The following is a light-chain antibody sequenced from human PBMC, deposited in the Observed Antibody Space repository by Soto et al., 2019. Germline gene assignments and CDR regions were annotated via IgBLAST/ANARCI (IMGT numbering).Light chain of an antibody. V-gene: IGKV3-15*01. CDR2: GAS. J-gene: IGKJ1*01. Sequence: EIVMTQSPATLSVSPGERATLSCRASQSVSSNLAWYQQKPGQAPRLLIYGASTRATGIPARFSGSGSGTEFTLTISSLQSEDFAVYYCQQYNNWTGGRTFGPGTKVEIK. CDR1: QSVSSN. CDR3: QQYNNWTGGRT.